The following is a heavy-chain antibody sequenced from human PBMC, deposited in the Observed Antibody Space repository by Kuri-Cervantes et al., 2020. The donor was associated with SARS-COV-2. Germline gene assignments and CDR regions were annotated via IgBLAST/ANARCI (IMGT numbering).Heavy chain of an antibody. J-gene: IGHJ5*02. Sequence: GSLRLSCTVSGGSISSYYWSWIRQPPGKGLEWIGYIYYSGSTNYNPSLKSRVTISVDTSKNQFSLKLSSVTAADTAVYYCARVVIVAYYDSSGYYPSEFDPWGQGTLVTVSS. D-gene: IGHD3-22*01. CDR3: ARVVIVAYYDSSGYYPSEFDP. CDR2: IYYSGST. V-gene: IGHV4-59*01. CDR1: GGSISSYY.